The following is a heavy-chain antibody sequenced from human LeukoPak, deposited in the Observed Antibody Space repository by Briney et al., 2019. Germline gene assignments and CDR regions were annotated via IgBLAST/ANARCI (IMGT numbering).Heavy chain of an antibody. CDR2: INHSGST. J-gene: IGHJ4*02. V-gene: IGHV4-34*01. CDR1: GGSFSGYY. CDR3: ARSPYDSSLDY. D-gene: IGHD3-22*01. Sequence: SGTLSLTCAVYGGSFSGYYWSWIRQPPGKGLEWIGEINHSGSTNYNPSLKSRVTISVDTSKNQFSLKLSSVTAADTAVYYCARSPYDSSLDYWGQGTLVTVSS.